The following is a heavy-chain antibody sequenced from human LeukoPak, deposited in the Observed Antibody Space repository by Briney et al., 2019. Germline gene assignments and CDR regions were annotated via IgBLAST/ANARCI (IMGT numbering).Heavy chain of an antibody. D-gene: IGHD3-16*02. CDR2: ISGSGGST. Sequence: GSLRLSCAASGFTFSSYAMSWVRQAPGKGLEWVSAISGSGGSTYYADSVKGRFTISRDNSKNTLYLQMNSLRAEDTAVYYCAKDSYVWGSYRYWFDYWGQGTLVTVSS. CDR1: GFTFSSYA. CDR3: AKDSYVWGSYRYWFDY. V-gene: IGHV3-23*01. J-gene: IGHJ4*02.